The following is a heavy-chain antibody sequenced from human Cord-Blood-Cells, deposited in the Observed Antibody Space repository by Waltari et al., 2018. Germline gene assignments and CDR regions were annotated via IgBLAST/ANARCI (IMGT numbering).Heavy chain of an antibody. CDR1: GFTFSSYS. J-gene: IGHJ4*02. CDR2: ISSSSSYI. Sequence: EVQLVESGGGLVKPGGSLRLSCAASGFTFSSYSMNWVRQAPGKGLEWVSSISSSSSYIYYADSVKGRFTISRDNAKNSLYLQMNSLRAEDTAVYYCARVPGWSYYFDYWGRGTLVTVSS. D-gene: IGHD2-15*01. V-gene: IGHV3-21*01. CDR3: ARVPGWSYYFDY.